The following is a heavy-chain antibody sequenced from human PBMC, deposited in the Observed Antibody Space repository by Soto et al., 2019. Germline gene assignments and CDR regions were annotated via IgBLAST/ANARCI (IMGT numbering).Heavy chain of an antibody. D-gene: IGHD4-17*01. CDR2: ISSNGDST. J-gene: IGHJ5*02. V-gene: IGHV3-64D*06. CDR3: VHPRSTVQIPPT. Sequence: PGGSLRLACSASGLTFSMFSMHWVRQAQGNGREYVSGISSNGDSTYYAGSVKGRFTISRDNSKNTLYLQMSSLRAVDTAVYYCVHPRSTVQIPPTWGQGTLVTVSS. CDR1: GLTFSMFS.